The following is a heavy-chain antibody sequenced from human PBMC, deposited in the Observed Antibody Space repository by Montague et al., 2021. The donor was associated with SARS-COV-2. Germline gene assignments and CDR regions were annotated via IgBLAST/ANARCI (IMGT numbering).Heavy chain of an antibody. V-gene: IGHV4-39*01. CDR2: IYYSGNT. Sequence: SETLSLTCTVSGGSISSSVYYWGWIRQPPGKGLEWIGSIYYSGNTXYTPSLKSRVTISVYTSKNQFSLKLSSVTAAATAVYYCASLEKPGYGSGYSGAGCLALWGQGTLVTVSS. CDR3: ASLEKPGYGSGYSGAGCLAL. CDR1: GGSISSSVYY. D-gene: IGHD5-18*01. J-gene: IGHJ4*02.